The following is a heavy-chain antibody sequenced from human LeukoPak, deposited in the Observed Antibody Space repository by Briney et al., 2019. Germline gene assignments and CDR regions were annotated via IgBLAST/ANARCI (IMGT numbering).Heavy chain of an antibody. J-gene: IGHJ4*02. Sequence: PSETLSLTCTVSGGSISSYYWSWIRQPPGKGLEWIGYIYYSGSTNYNPSLKSRVTISVDTSENQFSLKLSSVTAADTAVYYCARDYDSSGYTDYWGQGTLVTVSS. V-gene: IGHV4-59*01. D-gene: IGHD3-22*01. CDR1: GGSISSYY. CDR3: ARDYDSSGYTDY. CDR2: IYYSGST.